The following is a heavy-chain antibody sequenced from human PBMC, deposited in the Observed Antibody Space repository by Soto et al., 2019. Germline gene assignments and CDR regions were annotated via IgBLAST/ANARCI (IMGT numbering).Heavy chain of an antibody. V-gene: IGHV4-39*01. J-gene: IGHJ4*02. D-gene: IGHD1-1*01. CDR3: ARHDWNGVDY. CDR2: IYYSGST. Sequence: QMQLQESGPGLVKPSETLSLTCTVSGGSISRNSYYWGWIRQPPGKGLEWIGSIYYSGSTYYNPSLKGPVTISVDTSKNQFSLKLSSVTAADTAVYYCARHDWNGVDYWGQGTLVTVSS. CDR1: GGSISRNSYY.